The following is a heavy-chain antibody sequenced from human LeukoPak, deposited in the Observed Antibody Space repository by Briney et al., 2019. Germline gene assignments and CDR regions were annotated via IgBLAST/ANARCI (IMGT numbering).Heavy chain of an antibody. CDR1: GGSFSGYY. J-gene: IGHJ4*02. CDR2: INHSGST. V-gene: IGHV4-34*01. Sequence: PSETLSLTCAVYGGSFSGYYWSWIRQPPGKGLEWIGEINHSGSTNYNPSLKSRVTISVDTSKNQFSLKLSSVTAADTAVYYCAREGSGSHYPSHFDYWGQGTLVTVSS. CDR3: AREGSGSHYPSHFDY. D-gene: IGHD3-10*01.